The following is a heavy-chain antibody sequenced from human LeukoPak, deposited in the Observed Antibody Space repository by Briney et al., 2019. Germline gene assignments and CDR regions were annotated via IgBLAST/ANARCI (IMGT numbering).Heavy chain of an antibody. CDR1: GFTFSSYG. V-gene: IGHV3-33*01. Sequence: GRSLRLSCAASGFTFSSYGMHWVRQAPGKGLEWVAVIWYDGSNKYYADSVKGRFTISRDNSKNTLYLQMNSLRAEDTAAYYCARVASGSYYPDYWGQGTLVTVSS. J-gene: IGHJ4*02. CDR3: ARVASGSYYPDY. CDR2: IWYDGSNK. D-gene: IGHD1-26*01.